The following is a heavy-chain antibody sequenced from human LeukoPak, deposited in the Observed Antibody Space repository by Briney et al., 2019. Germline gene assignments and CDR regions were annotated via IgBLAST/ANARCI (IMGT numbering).Heavy chain of an antibody. CDR1: GGSISSSSYY. J-gene: IGHJ5*02. V-gene: IGHV4-39*07. CDR3: ARAYCSSTSCYVSWFDP. Sequence: SETLSLTCTVSGGSISSSSYYWGWIRQPPGKGLEWIGSIYYSGSTYYNPSLKSRVTISVDTSKNQFSLKLSSVTAADTAVYYCARAYCSSTSCYVSWFDPWGQGTLVTVSS. D-gene: IGHD2-2*01. CDR2: IYYSGST.